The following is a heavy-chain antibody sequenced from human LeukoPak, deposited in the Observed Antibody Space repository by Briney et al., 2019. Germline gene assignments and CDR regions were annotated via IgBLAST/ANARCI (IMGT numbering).Heavy chain of an antibody. Sequence: GASVKVSCKASGYTFTSYYMHWVRQAPGQGLEWMGIINPSGGSTSYAQKFQGRVTMTRDTSTSTVYMELSSLRSEDTAVYYCAREDDPDYGGNADAFDIWGQGTMVTVSS. CDR2: INPSGGST. CDR1: GYTFTSYY. D-gene: IGHD4-23*01. J-gene: IGHJ3*02. CDR3: AREDDPDYGGNADAFDI. V-gene: IGHV1-46*01.